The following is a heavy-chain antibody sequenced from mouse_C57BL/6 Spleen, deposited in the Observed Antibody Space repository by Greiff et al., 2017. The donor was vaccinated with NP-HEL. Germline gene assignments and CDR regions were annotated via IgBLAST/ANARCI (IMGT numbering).Heavy chain of an antibody. V-gene: IGHV2-6-1*01. Sequence: QVQLQQSGPGLVAPSQSLSITCTVSGFSLTSYGVHWVRQPPGKGLEWLVVIWSDGSTTYNSALKSRLSISKDNSKSQVFLKMNSLQTDDTAMYDCARHDRYGEDAMDYWGQGTSVTVSS. D-gene: IGHD1-1*01. CDR2: IWSDGST. J-gene: IGHJ4*01. CDR3: ARHDRYGEDAMDY. CDR1: GFSLTSYG.